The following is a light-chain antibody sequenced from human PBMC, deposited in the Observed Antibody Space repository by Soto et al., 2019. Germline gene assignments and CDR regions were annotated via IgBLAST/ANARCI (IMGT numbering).Light chain of an antibody. J-gene: IGKJ5*01. CDR3: QQYGSSPIT. V-gene: IGKV3-20*01. CDR1: QNVANY. Sequence: ENVLTQSPATVSLSPGERATLSCRASQNVANYLDWYQQKPGQAPRLLIYESSNRATGIAARFSGSGSGTDFTLTISRLEPEDFAVYYCQQYGSSPITFGQGTRLEIK. CDR2: ESS.